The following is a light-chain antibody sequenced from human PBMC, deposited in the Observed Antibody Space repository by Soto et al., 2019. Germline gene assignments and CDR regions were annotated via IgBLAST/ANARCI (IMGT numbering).Light chain of an antibody. J-gene: IGLJ1*01. V-gene: IGLV2-14*01. CDR3: SSYPSSRNLPSV. CDR1: SSDVGGYNY. Sequence: QSVLTQPASVSGSPGQSITISCTGTSSDVGGYNYVSWYQQHPGKAPKLMIYDVSNRPSGVSNRFSGSKSGNTASLTISGLQAEDEADYYCSSYPSSRNLPSVFGTGTKVTVL. CDR2: DVS.